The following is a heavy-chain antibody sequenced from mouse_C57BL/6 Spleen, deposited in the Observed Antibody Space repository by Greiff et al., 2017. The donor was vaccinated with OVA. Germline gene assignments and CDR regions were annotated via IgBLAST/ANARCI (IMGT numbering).Heavy chain of an antibody. CDR2: IDPSDSYT. Sequence: QVQLQQPGAELVRPGTSVKLSCKASGYTFTSYWMHWVKQRPGQGLEWIGVIDPSDSYTNYNQKFKGKATLTVDTSSSTAYMQLSSLTSEDSAVYYCAREGVYDYDRPVDYWGQGTSVTVSS. V-gene: IGHV1-59*01. D-gene: IGHD2-4*01. J-gene: IGHJ4*01. CDR3: AREGVYDYDRPVDY. CDR1: GYTFTSYW.